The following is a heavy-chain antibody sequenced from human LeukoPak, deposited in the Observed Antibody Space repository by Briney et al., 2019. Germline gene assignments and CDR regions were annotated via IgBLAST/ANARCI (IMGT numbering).Heavy chain of an antibody. CDR3: ARGSPFDY. Sequence: GGSLRLSCEASGFTCDNYGMNWVRQAPEKGLEWVSGTNWNGDSTGYADSVKGRFTISRDNAKNSLYLQMNSLRVEDTALYYCARGSPFDYCGQGTLVTVSS. CDR1: GFTCDNYG. J-gene: IGHJ4*02. V-gene: IGHV3-20*04. CDR2: TNWNGDST.